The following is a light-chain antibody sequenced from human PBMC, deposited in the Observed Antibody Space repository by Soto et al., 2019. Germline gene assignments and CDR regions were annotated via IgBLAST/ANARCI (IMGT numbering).Light chain of an antibody. J-gene: IGKJ1*01. Sequence: DIQMTQSPSSLSASVGDRVTITCRASQNINNYLSWYQQRPGKAPKLLIYAASSLQSGVPSRFSGSGSGTDFTLTISSLQSEDFAVYYCQQYHNWPAFGQGTKVDIK. CDR2: AAS. CDR3: QQYHNWPA. CDR1: QNINNY. V-gene: IGKV1-39*01.